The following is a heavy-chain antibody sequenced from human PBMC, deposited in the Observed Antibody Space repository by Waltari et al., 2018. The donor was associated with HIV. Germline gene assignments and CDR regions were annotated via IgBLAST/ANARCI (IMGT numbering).Heavy chain of an antibody. CDR3: TRGHIWGSYRYFDY. J-gene: IGHJ4*02. Sequence: QIRLFQSGHEVRKPGDSVTVSCNTPGYTFLYYPGTWVRQSLGQRPEWMGGITRYSANTNYTRESQGRVTLTTDAAASIAYLQLRDLRVDDTAIYFCTRGHIWGSYRYFDYWGPGTRVTVS. CDR1: GYTFLYYP. D-gene: IGHD3-16*02. V-gene: IGHV1-18*01. CDR2: ITRYSANT.